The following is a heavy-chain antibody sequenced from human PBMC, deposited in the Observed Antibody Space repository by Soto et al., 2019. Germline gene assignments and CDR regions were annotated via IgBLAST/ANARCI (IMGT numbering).Heavy chain of an antibody. CDR3: ARDLLPNSSGFYGMDV. Sequence: PGGSLRLSCAASGFTFSSYSMNWVRQAPGKGLEWVSYISSSSSTIYYADSVKGRFTISRDNAKNSLYLQMNSLRDEDTAVYYCARDLLPNSSGFYGMDVWGQGTTVTVS. V-gene: IGHV3-48*02. CDR1: GFTFSSYS. J-gene: IGHJ6*02. CDR2: ISSSSSTI. D-gene: IGHD6-19*01.